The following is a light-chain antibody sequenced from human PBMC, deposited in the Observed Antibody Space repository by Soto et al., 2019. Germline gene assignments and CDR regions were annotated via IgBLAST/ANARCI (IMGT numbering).Light chain of an antibody. Sequence: QSVLTQPASVSGSPGQSITISCTGTSSDVGGYNYVSWYQQHPGKAPKLMIYDVSNRPSGVSNRFSGSKSGNTASLTISGLQAEDEADYYGSSYTSSSTLGVFGVGTKLTVL. V-gene: IGLV2-14*01. CDR3: SSYTSSSTLGV. J-gene: IGLJ2*01. CDR2: DVS. CDR1: SSDVGGYNY.